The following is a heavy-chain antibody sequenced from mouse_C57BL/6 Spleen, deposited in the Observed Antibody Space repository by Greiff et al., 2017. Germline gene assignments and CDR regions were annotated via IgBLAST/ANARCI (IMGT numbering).Heavy chain of an antibody. CDR2: IYPSDSYT. CDR1: GYTFTSYW. D-gene: IGHD1-1*01. J-gene: IGHJ3*01. CDR3: ARRGSQSFAY. V-gene: IGHV1-50*01. Sequence: VQLQQPGAELVKPGASVKLSCKASGYTFTSYWMQWVKQRPGQGLEWIGEIYPSDSYTNYNQKFKGKATLTVDTSSSTAYMQLSSLTSEDSAVYYCARRGSQSFAYWGQGTLVTVSA.